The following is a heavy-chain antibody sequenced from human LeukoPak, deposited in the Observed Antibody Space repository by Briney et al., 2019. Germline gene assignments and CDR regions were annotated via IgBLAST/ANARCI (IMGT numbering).Heavy chain of an antibody. J-gene: IGHJ4*02. D-gene: IGHD3/OR15-3a*01. V-gene: IGHV3-9*01. CDR1: GLTFDDYA. Sequence: GRSLRLSCAASGLTFDDYAMHWVRQAPGKGLEWVSGISWNIGSIGYADSVKGRFTISRDNAKNSLYLQMNSLRVEDTALYYCAKGVSAWTNTAGFDYWGQGTLVTVSS. CDR3: AKGVSAWTNTAGFDY. CDR2: ISWNIGSI.